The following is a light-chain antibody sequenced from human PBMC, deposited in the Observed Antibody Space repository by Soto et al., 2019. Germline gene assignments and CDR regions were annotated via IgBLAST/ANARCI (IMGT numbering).Light chain of an antibody. V-gene: IGKV1-5*03. CDR2: KAS. J-gene: IGKJ1*01. Sequence: DIQMTQSPSTLSASVGDRVTITCRTSQSISNWLAWYQQRPGKAPKLLIYKASSLEGGVPSRFSGSGSGTEFTLTISSLQPDDFATYYFQQYNTYSRTFGQGTKVEI. CDR1: QSISNW. CDR3: QQYNTYSRT.